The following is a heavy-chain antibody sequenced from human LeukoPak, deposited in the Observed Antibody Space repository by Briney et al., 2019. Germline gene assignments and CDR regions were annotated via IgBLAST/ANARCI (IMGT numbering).Heavy chain of an antibody. J-gene: IGHJ4*02. CDR2: IRHSGVDS. V-gene: IGHV3-23*01. CDR3: ARDRRATPMCFFDF. D-gene: IGHD2-15*01. Sequence: GGSLRLSCAASRFSFSDYTMSWVRQLPGKGLEWVSGIRHSGVDSSYADSVKGRFTISRDNSKSMLYLQMNSLRDDDTGVYYCARDRRATPMCFFDFWGQGTPVTVSS. CDR1: RFSFSDYT.